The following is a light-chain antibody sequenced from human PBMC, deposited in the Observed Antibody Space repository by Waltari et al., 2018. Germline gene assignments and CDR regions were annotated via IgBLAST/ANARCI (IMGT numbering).Light chain of an antibody. CDR2: KAS. J-gene: IGKJ4*01. CDR1: QSISKW. Sequence: DIQLTQSPSTLSASVGDRVIFRCRASQSISKWLAWYQQKPGKAPKLLIYKASTLESGVPSRCSGSGSGTEFTLTISSLQPEDFATYYCQQYNSYSLLSFGGGTKVEIK. V-gene: IGKV1-5*03. CDR3: QQYNSYSLLS.